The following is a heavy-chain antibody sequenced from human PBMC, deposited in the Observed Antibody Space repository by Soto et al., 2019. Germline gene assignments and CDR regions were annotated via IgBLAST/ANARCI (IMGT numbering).Heavy chain of an antibody. Sequence: QVQLVQSGAELKVAGSSVRVSCTASGGTFNTYTFSWVRQAPGQGLEWMGRIIPFLGISNYAPQFQGRIMIAANRSTSTTYLDLTGLTSEDTDLYYCATEDRSSSLDDWGQGSLVTVSS. V-gene: IGHV1-69*08. CDR3: ATEDRSSSLDD. J-gene: IGHJ4*02. CDR1: GGTFNTYT. CDR2: IIPFLGIS. D-gene: IGHD6-6*01.